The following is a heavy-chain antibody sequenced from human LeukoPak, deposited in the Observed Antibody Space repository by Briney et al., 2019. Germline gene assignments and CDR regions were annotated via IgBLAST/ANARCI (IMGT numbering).Heavy chain of an antibody. V-gene: IGHV7-4-1*02. D-gene: IGHD6-19*01. Sequence: ASVKVSCKASGYTFTGYYMHWVRQAPGQGLEWMGWINTNTGNPTYAQGFTGRFVFSLDTSVSTAYLQISSLKAEDTAVYYCARDQYGSSGYYYYYYYMDVWGKGTTVTVSS. CDR1: GYTFTGYY. CDR3: ARDQYGSSGYYYYYYYMDV. J-gene: IGHJ6*03. CDR2: INTNTGNP.